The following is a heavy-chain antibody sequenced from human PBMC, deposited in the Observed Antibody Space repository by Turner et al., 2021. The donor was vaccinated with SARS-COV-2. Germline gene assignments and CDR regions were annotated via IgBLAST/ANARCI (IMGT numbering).Heavy chain of an antibody. V-gene: IGHV1-69*01. Sequence: QVQLVQSGAEAKKPGSSVKVSCKASGGLFSSYAISWVRQAPGQGLEWMGGILPIFGTANYAQKFEGRVTITADESTSTAYMERSSLRSEDTAVYYCARVSGDNYGVGYDYWGQGTLVTVSS. CDR3: ARVSGDNYGVGYDY. D-gene: IGHD4-17*01. J-gene: IGHJ4*02. CDR1: GGLFSSYA. CDR2: ILPIFGTA.